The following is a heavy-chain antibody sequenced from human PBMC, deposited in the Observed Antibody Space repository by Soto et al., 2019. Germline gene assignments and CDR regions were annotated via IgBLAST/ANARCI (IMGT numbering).Heavy chain of an antibody. CDR1: GFSFTTTTVG. CDR3: AHKNVYSYGSYFFDF. J-gene: IGHJ4*02. D-gene: IGHD3-10*01. CDR2: IYSNDEK. V-gene: IGHV2-5*01. Sequence: QITLKESGPTLVKPTQTLTLTCSFSGFSFTTTTVGVGWVRQPPGKALQWLALIYSNDEKRYSPSLKNRLTTTKHTSKNRVVLTMTDMDPVDTATYYCAHKNVYSYGSYFFDFWGQGTLVTVSS.